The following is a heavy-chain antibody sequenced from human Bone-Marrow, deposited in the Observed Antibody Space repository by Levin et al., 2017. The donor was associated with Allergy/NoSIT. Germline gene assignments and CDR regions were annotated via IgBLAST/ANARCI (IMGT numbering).Heavy chain of an antibody. V-gene: IGHV1-18*01. J-gene: IGHJ4*02. D-gene: IGHD4-17*01. CDR1: GFYLTSYG. CDR3: AREDYGDYDY. Sequence: GESLKISCKTSGFYLTSYGITWVRQVPGQGLEWVAWISADNGDTSYAQSLQGRVTVTTATSKSTAYLQLRNLTSADTATYYCAREDYGDYDYWGQGTLVIVSS. CDR2: ISADNGDT.